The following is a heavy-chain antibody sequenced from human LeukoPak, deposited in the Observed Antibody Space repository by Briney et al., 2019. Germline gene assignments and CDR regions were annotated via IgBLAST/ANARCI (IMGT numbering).Heavy chain of an antibody. CDR1: GGSIGSYY. Sequence: PSETLSLTCTVSGGSIGSYYWSWIRQPPGKGLEWIGYIYYSGSTNYNPSLKSRVTISVDTSKNQFSLKLSSVTAADTAVYYCARYLRRLANPRGDYMDVWGKGTTVTISS. CDR3: ARYLRRLANPRGDYMDV. CDR2: IYYSGST. J-gene: IGHJ6*03. D-gene: IGHD3-9*01. V-gene: IGHV4-59*08.